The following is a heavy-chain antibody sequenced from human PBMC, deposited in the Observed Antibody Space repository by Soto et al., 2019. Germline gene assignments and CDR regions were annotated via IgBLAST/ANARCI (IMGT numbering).Heavy chain of an antibody. D-gene: IGHD4-17*01. CDR2: IYYSGST. V-gene: IGHV4-31*03. CDR3: ARASYAQVPFDY. CDR1: GGSFSSGGYY. Sequence: TSETLSLTCTVSGGSFSSGGYYWSWIRQHPGKGLEWIGYIYYSGSTYYNPSLKSRVTISVDTSKNQFSLKLSSVTAADTAVYYCARASYAQVPFDYWGQGTLVPVSS. J-gene: IGHJ4*02.